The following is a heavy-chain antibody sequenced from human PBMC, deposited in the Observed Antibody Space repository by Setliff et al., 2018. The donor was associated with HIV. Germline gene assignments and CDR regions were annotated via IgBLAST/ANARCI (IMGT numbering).Heavy chain of an antibody. D-gene: IGHD6-19*01. Sequence: GGSLRLSCTTSGFTFGVYAMTWVRQAPGKGLEWVGRIKSKTDGGTTDYAAPVKGRFTISRDDSKNTLYLQMNSLRAEDTAVYYCTKNLYRSPWSPLDYWGQGTLVTVSS. CDR3: TKNLYRSPWSPLDY. CDR2: IKSKTDGGTT. J-gene: IGHJ4*02. V-gene: IGHV3-15*01. CDR1: GFTFGVYA.